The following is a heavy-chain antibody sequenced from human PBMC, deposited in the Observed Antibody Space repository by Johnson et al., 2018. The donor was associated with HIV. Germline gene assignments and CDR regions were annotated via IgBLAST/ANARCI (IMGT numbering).Heavy chain of an antibody. Sequence: VQLVESGGGVVRPGGFLRLSCAASGFSFSNYWMSWVRQAPGKGLEWVANIKQDGSEKYYEDSVKGRFTISRDNAKNSLYLQMNSLRAEDTALYYCAREVGIQLWSSDAFDIWGQGTMVTVSS. CDR3: AREVGIQLWSSDAFDI. J-gene: IGHJ3*02. D-gene: IGHD5-18*01. CDR1: GFSFSNYW. CDR2: IKQDGSEK. V-gene: IGHV3-7*03.